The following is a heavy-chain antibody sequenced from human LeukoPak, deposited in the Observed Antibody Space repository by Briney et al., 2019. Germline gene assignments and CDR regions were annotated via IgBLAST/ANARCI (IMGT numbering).Heavy chain of an antibody. J-gene: IGHJ6*02. D-gene: IGHD6-13*01. Sequence: ASVKVSCKASGYTFTSYYMHWVRQAPGQGLEWMGIINPSGGSTSYAQKFQGRVTMTRDTSTSTVYMELSSLRSEDTAVYYCARDLAAAGTGTPQYYYYYGMDVWGRGTTVTVSS. CDR2: INPSGGST. CDR1: GYTFTSYY. V-gene: IGHV1-46*01. CDR3: ARDLAAAGTGTPQYYYYYGMDV.